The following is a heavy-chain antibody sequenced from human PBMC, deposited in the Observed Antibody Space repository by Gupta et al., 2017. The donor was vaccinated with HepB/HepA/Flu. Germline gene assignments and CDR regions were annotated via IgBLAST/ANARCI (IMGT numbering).Heavy chain of an antibody. J-gene: IGHJ5*02. D-gene: IGHD3-10*01. Sequence: QLQLQESGPGLVKPSETLSLTCTVSGGSISSSSYYWGWIRQPPGKGLEWIGSIYYSGSTYYNPSLKSRVTISVDTSKNQFSLKLSSVTAADTAVYYCARQELLWFGESQFDPWGQGTLVTVSS. V-gene: IGHV4-39*01. CDR2: IYYSGST. CDR1: GGSISSSSYY. CDR3: ARQELLWFGESQFDP.